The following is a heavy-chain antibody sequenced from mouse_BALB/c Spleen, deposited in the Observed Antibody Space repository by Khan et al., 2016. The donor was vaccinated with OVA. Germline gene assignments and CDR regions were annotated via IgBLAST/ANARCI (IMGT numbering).Heavy chain of an antibody. V-gene: IGHV2-6-1*01. J-gene: IGHJ4*01. D-gene: IGHD2-14*01. CDR1: GFSLSNYG. CDR2: IWSDGST. Sequence: QVQLKQSGPGLVAPSQSLSITCTISGFSLSNYGVHWVRQPPGKGLEWLVVIWSDGSTTYNSALKSRLTISKDNSKSQVFLKMNSLQTDDTAMYFSARQPYDGYNTMDYWGQGTSVTVSS. CDR3: ARQPYDGYNTMDY.